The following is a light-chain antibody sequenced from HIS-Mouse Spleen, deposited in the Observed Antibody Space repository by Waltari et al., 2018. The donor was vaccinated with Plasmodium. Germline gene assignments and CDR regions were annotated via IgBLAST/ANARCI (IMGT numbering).Light chain of an antibody. CDR2: EGS. CDR1: SSDVGSYNL. V-gene: IGLV2-23*01. CDR3: CSYAGSSTNWV. Sequence: QSALTQPASVSGSPGQSITISCTGTSSDVGSYNLVSWYQQHPGKAPKRMIYEGSKRPSGVSNRVSVSKSGNTASLTISGRQAEDEADYYCCSYAGSSTNWVFGGGTKLTVL. J-gene: IGLJ3*02.